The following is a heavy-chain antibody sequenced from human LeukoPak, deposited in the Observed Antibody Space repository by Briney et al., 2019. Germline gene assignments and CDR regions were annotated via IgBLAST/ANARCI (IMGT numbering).Heavy chain of an antibody. J-gene: IGHJ4*02. Sequence: SETLSLPCTVSGGSISSSRYFWGWIRQPPGKGLEGIGSIYYSGSTYYNPSLKSRVTISVDTSKNQFSLKLSSVTAADTAVYYCARLRVGATGRAFDYWGQGTLVTVSS. CDR1: GGSISSSRYF. V-gene: IGHV4-39*01. D-gene: IGHD1-26*01. CDR2: IYYSGST. CDR3: ARLRVGATGRAFDY.